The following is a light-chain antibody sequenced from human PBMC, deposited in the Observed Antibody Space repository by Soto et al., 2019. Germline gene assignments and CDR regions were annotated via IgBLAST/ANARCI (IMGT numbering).Light chain of an antibody. CDR1: SSNIGSNY. CDR2: WND. CDR3: GEWDDSLGGYV. V-gene: IGLV1-47*01. J-gene: IGLJ1*01. Sequence: QSVLTQPPSASGTPGQWVTISCSGSSSNIGSNYVCWYQLLPGTAPKVVIYWNDERPSGVPDRFSGSKSGTSASLAISGLRSEDEADYYGGEWDDSLGGYVLGSGTKAPVL.